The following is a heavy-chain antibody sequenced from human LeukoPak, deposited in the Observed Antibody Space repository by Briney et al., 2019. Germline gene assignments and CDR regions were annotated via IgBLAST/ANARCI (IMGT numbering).Heavy chain of an antibody. CDR1: GFTFSSYA. Sequence: HSGGSLRLSCAASGFTFSSYAMHWVRQPPGKGLERVAVISYDGSNKYYADSVKGRFTISRDNSKNTLYLQMNSLRAEDTAVYYCARGHSEDIVVVVAATGLDYWGQGTLVTVSS. CDR2: ISYDGSNK. D-gene: IGHD2-15*01. J-gene: IGHJ4*02. CDR3: ARGHSEDIVVVVAATGLDY. V-gene: IGHV3-30-3*01.